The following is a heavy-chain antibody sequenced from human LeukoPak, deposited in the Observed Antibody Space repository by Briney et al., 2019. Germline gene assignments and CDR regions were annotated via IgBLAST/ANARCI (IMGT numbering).Heavy chain of an antibody. CDR3: TKELHVAVAVADYYYFYMAV. CDR2: INGGGNTT. Sequence: GGSPRLSWAASGFASSSFAMGWVRQSPGKGLEWLSNINGGGNTTFYADSVKGRFNISRDNSKTTLYLHMDSPSPDDTAIYYCTKELHVAVAVADYYYFYMAVWGRGAAVTVSS. J-gene: IGHJ6*03. V-gene: IGHV3-23*01. D-gene: IGHD6-19*01. CDR1: GFASSSFA.